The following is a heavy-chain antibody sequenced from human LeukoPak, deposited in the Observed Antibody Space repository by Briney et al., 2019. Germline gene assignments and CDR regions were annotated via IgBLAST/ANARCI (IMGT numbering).Heavy chain of an antibody. CDR2: ISAYNGNT. CDR3: ARSPPLAEAGTEDY. J-gene: IGHJ4*02. D-gene: IGHD6-19*01. CDR1: GYTFTSYG. V-gene: IGHV1-18*01. Sequence: ASVKVSCKASGYTFTSYGISWVRQAPGQGLEWMGWISAYNGNTNYAQNLQGRVTMTTDASTSTAYMELRSLRSDDTAVYYCARSPPLAEAGTEDYWGQGTLVTVSS.